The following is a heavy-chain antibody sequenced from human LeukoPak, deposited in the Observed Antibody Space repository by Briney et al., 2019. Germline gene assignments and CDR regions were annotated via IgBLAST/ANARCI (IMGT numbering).Heavy chain of an antibody. CDR3: ARVHGDFDY. CDR2: ISGDGSST. D-gene: IGHD4-17*01. V-gene: IGHV3-74*01. Sequence: PGGSLRLSCAASGFTFSNYWMRWVRQAPGKGLVWVSRISGDGSSTTYADSVKGRFTISRDNAKNTLYLQMNSLSAEDTAVYYCARVHGDFDYWGQGTLVTVSS. CDR1: GFTFSNYW. J-gene: IGHJ4*02.